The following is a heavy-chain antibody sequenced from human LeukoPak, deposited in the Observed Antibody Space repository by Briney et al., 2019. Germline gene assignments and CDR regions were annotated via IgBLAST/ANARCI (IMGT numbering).Heavy chain of an antibody. V-gene: IGHV3-30*04. J-gene: IGHJ4*02. Sequence: GRSLRPSCAASGFTFSSYAMHWVRQAPGKGLEWVAVISYDGSNKYYADSVKGRFTISRDNSKNTLYLQMNSLRAEDTAVYYCATVGDGEYCSGGSCYYWGQGTLVTVSS. CDR1: GFTFSSYA. CDR2: ISYDGSNK. D-gene: IGHD2-15*01. CDR3: ATVGDGEYCSGGSCYY.